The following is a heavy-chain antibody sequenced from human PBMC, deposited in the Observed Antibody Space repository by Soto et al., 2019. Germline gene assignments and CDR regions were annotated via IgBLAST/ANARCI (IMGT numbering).Heavy chain of an antibody. V-gene: IGHV3-30-3*01. J-gene: IGHJ5*02. CDR2: ISYDGSNK. CDR3: ARDAMDIVLVPAAIDGPPLFWFDP. D-gene: IGHD2-2*02. Sequence: QVQLVESGGGVVQPGRSLRLSCAASGFTFSSYAMHWVRQAPGKGLEWVAVISYDGSNKYYADSVKGRFTISRDNSKNTLYLQMNSLRAEDTAVYYCARDAMDIVLVPAAIDGPPLFWFDPWGQGTLVTVSS. CDR1: GFTFSSYA.